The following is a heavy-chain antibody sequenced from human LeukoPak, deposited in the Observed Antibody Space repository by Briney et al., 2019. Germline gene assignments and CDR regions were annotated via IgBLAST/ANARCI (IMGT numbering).Heavy chain of an antibody. CDR1: GFTFSSYW. CDR2: IKQDGSEK. V-gene: IGHV3-7*01. CDR3: ARRYLYSGYDFASRSYFDY. D-gene: IGHD5-12*01. J-gene: IGHJ4*02. Sequence: GGSLRLSCAASGFTFSSYWMSWVRQAPGKGLEWVANIKQDGSEKYYVDSVKGRFTISRDNAKNSLYLQMNSLRAEDTAVYYRARRYLYSGYDFASRSYFDYWGQGTLVTVSS.